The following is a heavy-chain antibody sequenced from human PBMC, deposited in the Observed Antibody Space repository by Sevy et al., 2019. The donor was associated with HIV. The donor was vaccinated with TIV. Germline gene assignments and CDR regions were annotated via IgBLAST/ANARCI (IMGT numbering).Heavy chain of an antibody. V-gene: IGHV1-24*01. J-gene: IGHJ3*02. CDR1: GYTLTELS. D-gene: IGHD3-10*01. Sequence: AAVKVSCKVSGYTLTELSMHWVRQAPGKGLEWMGGFDPEDRETIYSQKFQGRVTMTEDTSTDTAYMELSSLRSDDTAVYYCVSSRRPRFLDIWGQGTPVSVSS. CDR3: VSSRRPRFLDI. CDR2: FDPEDRET.